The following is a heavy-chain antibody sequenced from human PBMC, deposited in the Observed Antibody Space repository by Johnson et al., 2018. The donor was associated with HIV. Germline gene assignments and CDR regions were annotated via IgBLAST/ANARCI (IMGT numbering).Heavy chain of an antibody. CDR3: ASSWGNAFDI. J-gene: IGHJ3*02. D-gene: IGHD7-27*01. CDR1: GFTFSDHY. CDR2: ISYDGSNK. Sequence: QVQLVESGGGVVQPGRSLRLSCAASGFTFSDHYMDWVRQAPGKGLEWVAVISYDGSNKYYADSVKGRFTISRDNSKNTLYLQMNSLRAEDTAVYYCASSWGNAFDIWGQGTMVTVSS. V-gene: IGHV3-30*19.